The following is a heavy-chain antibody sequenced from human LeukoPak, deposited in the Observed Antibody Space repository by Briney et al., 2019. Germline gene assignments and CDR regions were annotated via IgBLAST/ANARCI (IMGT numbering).Heavy chain of an antibody. Sequence: PGGSLRLSCAASGFTFSSYWMSWVRQAPGKGLEWVANIKQDGSEKYYVDSVKGRFTISRDNAKNSLYLQMNSLRAEDTAVYYCARDLPKYSYGIKGWNYWGHGTLVTVSS. D-gene: IGHD5-18*01. CDR2: IKQDGSEK. V-gene: IGHV3-7*01. J-gene: IGHJ4*01. CDR1: GFTFSSYW. CDR3: ARDLPKYSYGIKGWNY.